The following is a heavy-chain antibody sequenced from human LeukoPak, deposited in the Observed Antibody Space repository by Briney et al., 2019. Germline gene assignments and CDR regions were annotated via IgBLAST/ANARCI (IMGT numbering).Heavy chain of an antibody. CDR3: TRSPYYNGYDS. V-gene: IGHV3-74*03. D-gene: IGHD3-10*01. Sequence: GGSLRLSCAASGSDFSSHSMHWVRQPPGEGLVWASRITRDGSTTTYADSVKGRFTISRDNAKNTLYLQMNSLRVEDTAVYYCTRSPYYNGYDSWGQGTLVAVSS. J-gene: IGHJ5*01. CDR2: ITRDGSTT. CDR1: GSDFSSHS.